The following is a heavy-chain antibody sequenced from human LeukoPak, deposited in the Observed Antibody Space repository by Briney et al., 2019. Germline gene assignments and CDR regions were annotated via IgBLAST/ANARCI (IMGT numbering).Heavy chain of an antibody. CDR2: ISWNSGSI. CDR1: GFTFDDYA. V-gene: IGHV3-9*01. J-gene: IGHJ2*01. D-gene: IGHD6-19*01. CDR3: AKVQPSQQWLPPNWYFDL. Sequence: GRSLRLSCAASGFTFDDYAMHWVRQAPGKGLEWVSGISWNSGSIGYADSVKGRFTISRDNAKNSLYLQMNSLRAEDTALYYCAKVQPSQQWLPPNWYFDLWGRGTLVTVSS.